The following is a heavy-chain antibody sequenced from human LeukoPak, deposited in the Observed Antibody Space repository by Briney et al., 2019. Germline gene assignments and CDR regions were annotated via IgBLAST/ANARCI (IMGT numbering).Heavy chain of an antibody. D-gene: IGHD3-16*01. CDR3: ARVAWSGSYVNYSYMDV. Sequence: ASVKVSCKASGYTFTSYGISWVRQAPGQGLEWTGWISAYNGNTNYAQKLQGRVTMTTDTSTSTAYMELGSLRSDDTAVYYCARVAWSGSYVNYSYMDVWGKGTTVTVSS. CDR1: GYTFTSYG. CDR2: ISAYNGNT. V-gene: IGHV1-18*01. J-gene: IGHJ6*03.